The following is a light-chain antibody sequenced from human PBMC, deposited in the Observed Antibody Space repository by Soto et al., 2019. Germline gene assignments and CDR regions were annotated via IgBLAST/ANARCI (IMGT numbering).Light chain of an antibody. V-gene: IGLV2-14*03. CDR1: SSDIGAFNF. CDR2: GVT. Sequence: QSALTQPASVSGSPGQSISIPCTGTSSDIGAFNFVSWYQQHPGKAPKVLIYGVTNRPSGVDYRFSGSKSGNTASLIISGLRPEDDADYYCSSFTSASTRIFGTGTKVTVL. CDR3: SSFTSASTRI. J-gene: IGLJ1*01.